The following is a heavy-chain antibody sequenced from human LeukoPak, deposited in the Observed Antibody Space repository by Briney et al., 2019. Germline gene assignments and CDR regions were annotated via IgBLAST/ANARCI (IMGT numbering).Heavy chain of an antibody. D-gene: IGHD1-1*01. V-gene: IGHV3-23*01. CDR3: AKSPWERRGGFDY. Sequence: PGGSLRLSCAASGFTFSNHAMTWVRQAPGKGLEWVSTISGSATGTYYADSVKGRFTISRDNSKNTLYLQMNSLRAEDTAIYYCAKSPWERRGGFDYWGQGTLVTLSS. J-gene: IGHJ4*02. CDR1: GFTFSNHA. CDR2: ISGSATGT.